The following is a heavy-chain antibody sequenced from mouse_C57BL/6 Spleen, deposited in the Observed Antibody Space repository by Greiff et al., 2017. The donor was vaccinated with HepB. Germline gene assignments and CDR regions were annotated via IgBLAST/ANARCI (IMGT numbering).Heavy chain of an antibody. CDR1: GYAFSSSW. V-gene: IGHV1-82*01. D-gene: IGHD1-1*01. Sequence: VKLQQSGPELVKPGASVKISCKASGYAFSSSWMNWVKQRPGKGLEWIGRIYPGDGDTNYNGKFKGKATLTADKSSSTAYMQLSSLTSEDSAVYFCARYGSSYGYWGQGTTLTVSS. CDR3: ARYGSSYGY. CDR2: IYPGDGDT. J-gene: IGHJ2*01.